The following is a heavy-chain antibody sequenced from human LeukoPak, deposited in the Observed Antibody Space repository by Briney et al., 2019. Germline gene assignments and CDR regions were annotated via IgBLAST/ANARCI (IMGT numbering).Heavy chain of an antibody. CDR3: AKVSGGGLYYDGMDV. D-gene: IGHD1-14*01. CDR2: ISGSGGST. J-gene: IGHJ6*02. CDR1: GFTFDDYG. Sequence: GGSLRLSCAGSGFTFDDYGMSWVRQAPGKGLEWVSAISGSGGSTYYADSVKGRFTISRDNSKNTLYLQMNSLRAEDTAVYYCAKVSGGGLYYDGMDVWGQGTTVTVSS. V-gene: IGHV3-23*01.